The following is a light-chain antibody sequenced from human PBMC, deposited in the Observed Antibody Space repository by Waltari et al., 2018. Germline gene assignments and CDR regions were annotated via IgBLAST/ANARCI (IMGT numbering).Light chain of an antibody. CDR1: SSDVGGYNY. J-gene: IGLJ3*02. CDR2: EVN. Sequence: QSALTQPASVSGSPGQSNTISCTGTSSDVGGYNYVSWYQQRPGKAPKLIIYEVNNRPSGVSNRLSGSKSGHTASLTISGLQPEDEADYYCSSYRTTNTWVFGGGTKLTVL. CDR3: SSYRTTNTWV. V-gene: IGLV2-14*01.